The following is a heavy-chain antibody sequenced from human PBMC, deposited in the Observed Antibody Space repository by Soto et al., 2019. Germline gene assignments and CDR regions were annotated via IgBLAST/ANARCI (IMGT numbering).Heavy chain of an antibody. J-gene: IGHJ3*02. CDR1: GFTFRRNN. CDR3: ARLYCSASSCYSVGAFDI. D-gene: IGHD2-15*01. V-gene: IGHV3-21*06. CDR2: ISSSGDYL. Sequence: GGSLRLSCAASGFTFRRNNMNWVRQAPGKGLEWVASISSSGDYLYYADSVKGRFIISRDNSKSTLYLQMNSLRAEDTAVYYCARLYCSASSCYSVGAFDIRGQGTMVTVSS.